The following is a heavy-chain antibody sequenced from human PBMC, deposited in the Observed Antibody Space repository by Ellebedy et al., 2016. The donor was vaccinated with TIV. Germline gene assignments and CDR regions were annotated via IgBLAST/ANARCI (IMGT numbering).Heavy chain of an antibody. J-gene: IGHJ6*02. CDR1: GYTFTGYY. CDR2: INPNSGGT. Sequence: ASVKVSCKASGYTFTGYYMHWVRQAPGQGLEWMGWINPNSGGTNYAQKFQGRVTMTRDTSISTAYMELSRLRSDDTAVYYCAGAPLLWSRIYYYGMDVWGQGTTVTVSS. V-gene: IGHV1-2*02. CDR3: AGAPLLWSRIYYYGMDV. D-gene: IGHD3-10*01.